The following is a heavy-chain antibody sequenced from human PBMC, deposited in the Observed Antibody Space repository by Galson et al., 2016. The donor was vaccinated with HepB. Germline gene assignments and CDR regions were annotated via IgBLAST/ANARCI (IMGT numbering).Heavy chain of an antibody. CDR2: IATGTANT. Sequence: SCKASGYTFSSYTVHWVRQAPGQRLEWMGWIATGTANTVYSQKFRGRVTFTRDTSANTAYMELSSLRSEDTAVYYCARAYASGFYAPDYWGQGTLLTVSS. CDR1: GYTFSSYT. J-gene: IGHJ4*02. V-gene: IGHV1-3*04. CDR3: ARAYASGFYAPDY. D-gene: IGHD3-22*01.